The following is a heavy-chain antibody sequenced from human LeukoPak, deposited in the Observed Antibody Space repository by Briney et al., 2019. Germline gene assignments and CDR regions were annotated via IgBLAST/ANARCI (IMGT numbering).Heavy chain of an antibody. CDR1: GFTFSSYS. J-gene: IGHJ6*02. V-gene: IGHV3-48*02. CDR3: ARDVPYTSSSGYVDV. D-gene: IGHD6-13*01. Sequence: GGSLRLSCAASGFTFSSYSMNWVRQAPGKGLEWVSYISSSSSTIHYADSVKGRFTISRDNAKNSLYLQINSLRDEDTAVYYCARDVPYTSSSGYVDVWGQGTTVTVSS. CDR2: ISSSSSTI.